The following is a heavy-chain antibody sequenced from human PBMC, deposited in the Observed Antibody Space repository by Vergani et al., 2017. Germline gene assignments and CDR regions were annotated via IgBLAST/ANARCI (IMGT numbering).Heavy chain of an antibody. Sequence: QVQLVQSGAEVKKTGSSVKVSCKASGGTFSSYAISWVRQAPGQGLEWMGRIIPIFGTANYAQKLQGRVTITADESTSTAYMELSSLRSEDTAVYYCARDRRSGSGSYWDSMGRYYCMDVWGQGTTVTVSS. V-gene: IGHV1-69*18. CDR3: ARDRRSGSGSYWDSMGRYYCMDV. CDR1: GGTFSSYA. J-gene: IGHJ6*02. CDR2: IIPIFGTA. D-gene: IGHD1-26*01.